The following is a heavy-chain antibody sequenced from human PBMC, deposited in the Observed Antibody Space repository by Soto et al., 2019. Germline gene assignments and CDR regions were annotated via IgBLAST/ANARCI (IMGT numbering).Heavy chain of an antibody. CDR3: ARALVAEGWFDP. V-gene: IGHV1-69*13. CDR2: IIPIFGTA. D-gene: IGHD6-25*01. Sequence: SVKVSCKASGGTFSSYAISWVRQAPGQGLEWMGGIIPIFGTANYAQKFQGRVTITADESTSTAYMELSSLRSEDTAVYYCARALVAEGWFDPWGRGTLVTVSS. CDR1: GGTFSSYA. J-gene: IGHJ5*02.